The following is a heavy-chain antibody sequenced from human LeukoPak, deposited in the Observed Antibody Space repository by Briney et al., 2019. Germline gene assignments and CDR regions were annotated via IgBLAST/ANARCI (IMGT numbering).Heavy chain of an antibody. CDR2: ISSSSSYI. CDR1: GFTFSSYS. V-gene: IGHV3-21*01. Sequence: GGSLRLSCAASGFTFSSYSMNRDRQAPGKGLEWVSSISSSSSYIYYADSVKGRFTISRDNAKNSLYLQMNSLRAEDTAVYYCARDRMGGNWASFDYWGQGTLVTVSS. D-gene: IGHD7-27*01. J-gene: IGHJ4*02. CDR3: ARDRMGGNWASFDY.